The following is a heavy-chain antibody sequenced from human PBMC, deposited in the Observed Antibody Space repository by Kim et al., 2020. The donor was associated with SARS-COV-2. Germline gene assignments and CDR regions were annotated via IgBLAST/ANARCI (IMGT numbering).Heavy chain of an antibody. Sequence: AQKFQGKVTMTRDTSSSTAYMELSRLRSDDTAVYYCARDTYYYDSSTVDYWGQGTLVTVSS. J-gene: IGHJ4*02. D-gene: IGHD3-22*01. V-gene: IGHV1-2*02. CDR3: ARDTYYYDSSTVDY.